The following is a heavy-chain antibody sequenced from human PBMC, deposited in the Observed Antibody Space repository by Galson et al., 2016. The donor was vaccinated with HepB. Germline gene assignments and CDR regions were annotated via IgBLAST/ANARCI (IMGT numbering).Heavy chain of an antibody. CDR3: TRGTLGTTASMAFDY. Sequence: SETLSLTCAVSGGSISNNYWWSWVRQSPGEGLEWIGEIYQTGTANYNPSFTSRATISVDKSKNEISLRLGSVTAADTAGYYCTRGTLGTTASMAFDYWGQGTLVSVSS. D-gene: IGHD1/OR15-1a*01. CDR1: GGSISNNYW. CDR2: IYQTGTA. V-gene: IGHV4-4*02. J-gene: IGHJ4*02.